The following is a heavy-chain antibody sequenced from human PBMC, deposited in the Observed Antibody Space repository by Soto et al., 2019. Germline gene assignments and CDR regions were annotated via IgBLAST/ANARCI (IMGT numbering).Heavy chain of an antibody. CDR2: INPNSGGT. J-gene: IGHJ3*02. Sequence: QVQLVQSGAEVKKPGASVKVSCKASGYTFTGYYMHWVRQAPGQGLEWMGWINPNSGGTNYAQKFQGWVTMTSDTSISTAYMELSRLRSDDTAVYYCARAGREAAAGTGNDAFDIWGQGTMVTVSS. CDR3: ARAGREAAAGTGNDAFDI. V-gene: IGHV1-2*04. CDR1: GYTFTGYY. D-gene: IGHD6-13*01.